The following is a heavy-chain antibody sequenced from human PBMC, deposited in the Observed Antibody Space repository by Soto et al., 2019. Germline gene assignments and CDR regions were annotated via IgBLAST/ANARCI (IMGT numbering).Heavy chain of an antibody. Sequence: PSETLSLTCTVPGGSISGYYWIWMRQRPGKGLEWIGYIYNSGSTNYNPALKSRVTISVDTSKNQFSLKLSSVTAADTAVYYCARGGDGYNSRAFDIWGQGTMVT. D-gene: IGHD3-16*01. CDR3: ARGGDGYNSRAFDI. V-gene: IGHV4-59*08. J-gene: IGHJ3*02. CDR1: GGSISGYY. CDR2: IYNSGST.